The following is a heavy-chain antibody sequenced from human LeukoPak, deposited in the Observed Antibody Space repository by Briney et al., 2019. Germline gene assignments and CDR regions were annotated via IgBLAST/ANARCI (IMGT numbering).Heavy chain of an antibody. CDR1: GFTFSDYY. D-gene: IGHD3-22*01. CDR2: ISSSSSYT. CDR3: AADRERDPSVYYLV. V-gene: IGHV3-11*05. Sequence: GGSLRLSCAASGFTFSDYYMSWIRQAPGKGPEWVSYISSSSSYTSYADSVKGRFTISRDNSKNTLFLQMNSLRAEDSAVYYCAADRERDPSVYYLVGGQGTLITVSS. J-gene: IGHJ4*02.